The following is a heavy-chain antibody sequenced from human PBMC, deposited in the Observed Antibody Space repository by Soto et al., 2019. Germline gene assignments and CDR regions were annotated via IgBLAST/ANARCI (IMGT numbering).Heavy chain of an antibody. J-gene: IGHJ6*02. CDR1: GGSFSGYY. V-gene: IGHV4-34*01. CDR3: ARNPPEVWGSYRSFYYYGMDV. D-gene: IGHD3-16*02. Sequence: SETLSLTCAAYGGSFSGYYWSWIRQPPGKGLEWIGEINHSGSTNYNPSLKSRVTISVDTSKNQFSPKLSSVTAADTAVYYCARNPPEVWGSYRSFYYYGMDVWGQGTTVTVSS. CDR2: INHSGST.